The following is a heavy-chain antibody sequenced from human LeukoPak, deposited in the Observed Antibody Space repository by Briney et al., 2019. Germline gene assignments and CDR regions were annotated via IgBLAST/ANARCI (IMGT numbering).Heavy chain of an antibody. J-gene: IGHJ4*02. Sequence: GGSLRLSCAAFGFTFSSYSMNWVRQAPGKGLEWVSSISSSSSYIYYADSVKGRFTISRDNAKNSLYLQMNSLRAEDTAVYYCATSISGATTTDYWGQGTLVTVSS. CDR2: ISSSSSYI. CDR3: ATSISGATTTDY. D-gene: IGHD1-1*01. CDR1: GFTFSSYS. V-gene: IGHV3-21*01.